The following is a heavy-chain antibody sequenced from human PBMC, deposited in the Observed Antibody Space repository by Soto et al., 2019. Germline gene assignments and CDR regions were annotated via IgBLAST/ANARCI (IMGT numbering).Heavy chain of an antibody. CDR3: AKEKISTSCCNWFDP. V-gene: IGHV3-48*01. CDR1: GFTFSTYA. J-gene: IGHJ5*02. CDR2: ISSSSTTK. Sequence: PGRSLRLSCAASGFTFSTYAMHWVRQAPGKGLEWVSYISSSSTTKYYADSVKGRFTISRDNSKNTLYLQMNSLRAEDTAVYYCAKEKISTSCCNWFDPWGQGALVTVSS. D-gene: IGHD2-2*01.